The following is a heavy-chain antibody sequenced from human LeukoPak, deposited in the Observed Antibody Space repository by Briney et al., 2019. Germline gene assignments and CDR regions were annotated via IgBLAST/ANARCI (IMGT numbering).Heavy chain of an antibody. CDR2: INPSSGGT. Sequence: ASVKVSCKASGYTFTGYYVHWVRQAPGQGLEWMGWINPSSGGTNYAQKFQGRVTMTRDTSISTAYMDLSRLRSDDTAVYYCARGEGIQLWSFDYWGQGTLVTVSS. CDR1: GYTFTGYY. D-gene: IGHD5-18*01. CDR3: ARGEGIQLWSFDY. V-gene: IGHV1-2*02. J-gene: IGHJ4*02.